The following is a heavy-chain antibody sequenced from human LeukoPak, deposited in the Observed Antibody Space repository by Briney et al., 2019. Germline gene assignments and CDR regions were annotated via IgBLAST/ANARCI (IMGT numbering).Heavy chain of an antibody. D-gene: IGHD3-3*02. CDR3: AREVVVIFGVVAADY. Sequence: ASVKVSCKASGYTFTSYYMHWVRQAPGQGLEWMGIINPSGGSTSYAQKFQGRVTMTRDTSTSTVYMELSSLRSEDTAVYYCAREVVVIFGVVAADYWGQGTLVTVPS. CDR2: INPSGGST. V-gene: IGHV1-46*03. CDR1: GYTFTSYY. J-gene: IGHJ4*02.